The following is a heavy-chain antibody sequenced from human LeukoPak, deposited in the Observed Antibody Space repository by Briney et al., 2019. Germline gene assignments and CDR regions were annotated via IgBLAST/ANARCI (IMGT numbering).Heavy chain of an antibody. D-gene: IGHD3-3*01. CDR1: GFTFSSYS. J-gene: IGHJ4*02. V-gene: IGHV3-74*01. CDR3: ARDYDSIFDY. CDR2: INSDGSSS. Sequence: PGGSLRLSCAASGFTFSSYSMNWVRQAPGKGLVWVSRINSDGSSSRYADSVKGRFTISRDNAKNTLYLQMHSLTAEDTAVYYCARDYDSIFDYWGQGTLVTVSS.